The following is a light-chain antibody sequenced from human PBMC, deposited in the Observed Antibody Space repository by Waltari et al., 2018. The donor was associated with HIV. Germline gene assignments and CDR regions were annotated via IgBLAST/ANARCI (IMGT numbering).Light chain of an antibody. CDR1: SSNIGANT. CDR2: SNN. CDR3: AAWDDSLNGGWM. V-gene: IGLV1-44*01. J-gene: IGLJ3*02. Sequence: QSVLPQPPSASGTPGQRVTISCSGSSSNIGANTVNWYQRLPGTAPKLLIYSNNQRPSGVPARFSGSKSGTSASLAISGLQSDDEADYYCAAWDDSLNGGWMFGGGTKLTVL.